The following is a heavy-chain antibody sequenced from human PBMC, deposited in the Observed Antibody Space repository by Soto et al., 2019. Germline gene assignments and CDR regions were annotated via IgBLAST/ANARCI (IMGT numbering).Heavy chain of an antibody. CDR2: IYYSGST. D-gene: IGHD3-22*01. V-gene: IGHV4-30-4*01. Sequence: PSETLSLTCTVSGGSISSGDYYWSWIRQPPGKGLEWIGYIYYSGSTYYNPSLKSRVTISVDTSKNQFSLKLSSATAADTAVYYCARDGVAMIQSWFDPLGQGTLVTVSS. J-gene: IGHJ5*02. CDR3: ARDGVAMIQSWFDP. CDR1: GGSISSGDYY.